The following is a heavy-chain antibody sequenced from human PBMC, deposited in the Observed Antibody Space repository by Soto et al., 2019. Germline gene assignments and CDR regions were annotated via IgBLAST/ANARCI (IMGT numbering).Heavy chain of an antibody. CDR2: IDWDDDK. CDR1: GFSLSTSGMR. V-gene: IGHV2-70*04. J-gene: IGHJ4*02. Sequence: SGPTLVNPTQTLTLTCTFSGFSLSTSGMRVSWIRQPPGKALEWLARIDWDDDKFYSTSLKTRLTISKDTSKNQAVLTMTNMDPVDTATYYCARTNYYDSSGHSYYFDYWGQGTLVTVSS. CDR3: ARTNYYDSSGHSYYFDY. D-gene: IGHD3-22*01.